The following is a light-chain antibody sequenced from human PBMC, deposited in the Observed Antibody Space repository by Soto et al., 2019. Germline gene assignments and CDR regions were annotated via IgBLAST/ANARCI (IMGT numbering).Light chain of an antibody. CDR2: GAS. Sequence: DIVLTQSPGNLSLSPGERATLSCRASQSVSSSYLAWYQQKPGQAPRLLIYGASSRATGIPDRFSGSGSGTDFTLTISRLEPEDFAVYYCQQYGSSPRTFGQGTKVDI. CDR3: QQYGSSPRT. V-gene: IGKV3-20*01. CDR1: QSVSSSY. J-gene: IGKJ1*01.